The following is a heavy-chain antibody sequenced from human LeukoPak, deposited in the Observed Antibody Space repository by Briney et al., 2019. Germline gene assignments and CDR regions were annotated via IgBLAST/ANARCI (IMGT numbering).Heavy chain of an antibody. V-gene: IGHV3-30*04. Sequence: GGSLRLSCAAPGFTFSSYAMHWVRQAPGKGLEWVAIISYDGSDNYSADSVKGRFTISRDNSKNTLYLQMNSLRTGDTAVYYCARDQGATLVRGVTPYLDYWGQGTLVSVSS. D-gene: IGHD3-10*01. CDR2: ISYDGSDN. CDR3: ARDQGATLVRGVTPYLDY. J-gene: IGHJ4*02. CDR1: GFTFSSYA.